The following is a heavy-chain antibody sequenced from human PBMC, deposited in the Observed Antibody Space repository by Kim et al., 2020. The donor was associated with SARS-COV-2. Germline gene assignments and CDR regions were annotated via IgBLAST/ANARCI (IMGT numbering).Heavy chain of an antibody. CDR2: IYYSGST. V-gene: IGHV4-39*01. D-gene: IGHD6-6*01. CDR3: ARRQREQLVGYYYYGMDV. J-gene: IGHJ6*02. Sequence: SETLSLTCTVSGGSISSSSYYWGWIRQPPGKGLEWIGSIYYSGSTYYNPSLKSRVTISVDTSKNQFYLKLSSVTAADTAVYYCARRQREQLVGYYYYGMDVWGQGTTVPVSS. CDR1: GGSISSSSYY.